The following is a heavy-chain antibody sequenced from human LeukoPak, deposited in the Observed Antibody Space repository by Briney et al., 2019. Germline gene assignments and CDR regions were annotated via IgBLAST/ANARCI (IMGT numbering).Heavy chain of an antibody. D-gene: IGHD6-6*01. CDR2: IYTSGST. CDR1: GGSISSSYY. Sequence: SETRSLTCAVSGGSISSSYYWSWIRQPAGKGLEWIGRIYTSGSTNYNPSLESRVTMSVDTSKNQFSLKLSSVTAADTAVYYCARDKGSSSRYYYYYMDVWGKGTTVTVSS. CDR3: ARDKGSSSRYYYYYMDV. V-gene: IGHV4-4*07. J-gene: IGHJ6*03.